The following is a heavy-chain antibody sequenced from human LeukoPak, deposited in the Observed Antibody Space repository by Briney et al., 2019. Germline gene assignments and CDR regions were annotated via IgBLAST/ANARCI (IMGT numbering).Heavy chain of an antibody. CDR2: INPNSGGT. V-gene: IGHV1-2*02. Sequence: GASVKVSCKASGYTFTGYYMHWVRQAPGQGLEWMGWINPNSGGTNYAQKFQGRVNMTSDTSISTAYMELSRLRSDDTAVYYCARERAPRGFDYWGQGTLVTVSS. CDR3: ARERAPRGFDY. D-gene: IGHD4/OR15-4a*01. CDR1: GYTFTGYY. J-gene: IGHJ4*02.